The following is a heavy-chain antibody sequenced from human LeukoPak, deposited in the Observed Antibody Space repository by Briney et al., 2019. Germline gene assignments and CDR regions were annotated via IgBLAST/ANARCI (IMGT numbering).Heavy chain of an antibody. V-gene: IGHV4-39*07. Sequence: SETLSLTCTVSGGSISSSSYYWVWIRPPPGKGLEWIGSIYYSGSTYYNPSLKSRLTISVDTSKNQFSLNVSSVTAADTAVYYCASAFYYYGSGSHDAFDIWGQGTMVTVSS. D-gene: IGHD3-10*01. CDR1: GGSISSSSYY. J-gene: IGHJ3*02. CDR3: ASAFYYYGSGSHDAFDI. CDR2: IYYSGST.